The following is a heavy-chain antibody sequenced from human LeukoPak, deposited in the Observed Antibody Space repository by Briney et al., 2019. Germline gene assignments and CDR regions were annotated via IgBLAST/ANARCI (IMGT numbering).Heavy chain of an antibody. CDR2: ISYDGSNK. J-gene: IGHJ1*01. CDR3: ARGPVGKGAAAGYFQH. CDR1: GFTFSSYA. D-gene: IGHD6-13*01. Sequence: GGSLRLSCAASGFTFSSYAMHWVRQAPGKGLEWVAVISYDGSNKYYADSVKGRFTISRDNSKNTLYLQMNSLRAEDTAVYYCARGPVGKGAAAGYFQHWGQSTLVTVSS. V-gene: IGHV3-30-3*01.